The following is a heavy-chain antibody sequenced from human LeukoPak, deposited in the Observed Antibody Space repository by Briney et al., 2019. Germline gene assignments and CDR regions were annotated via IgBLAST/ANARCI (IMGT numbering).Heavy chain of an antibody. CDR3: ARAYCTNGVCYLIRPYYYYGMDV. D-gene: IGHD2-8*01. CDR2: INHSGST. V-gene: IGHV4-34*01. J-gene: IGHJ6*02. CDR1: GGSFSGYY. Sequence: PSETLSLTCAVYGGSFSGYYWSWIRQPPGKGLEWIGEINHSGSTNYNPTLKSRVTISVDTSKNQVSLKLSCVTAADTAVYYCARAYCTNGVCYLIRPYYYYGMDVWGQGTTVTFS.